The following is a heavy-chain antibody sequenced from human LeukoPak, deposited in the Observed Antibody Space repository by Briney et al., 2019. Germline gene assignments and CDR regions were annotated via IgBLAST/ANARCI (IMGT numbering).Heavy chain of an antibody. V-gene: IGHV3-30-3*01. CDR3: ASSPYGDAPGYYYYMDV. D-gene: IGHD4-17*01. J-gene: IGHJ6*03. CDR2: ISYDGSNK. Sequence: PGGSLRLSCAASGFTFSSYAMHWVRQAPGKGLEWVAVISYDGSNKYYADSVKGRFTISRDNSKNTLYLQMNSLRAEDTAVYYCASSPYGDAPGYYYYMDVWGKGTTVTVSS. CDR1: GFTFSSYA.